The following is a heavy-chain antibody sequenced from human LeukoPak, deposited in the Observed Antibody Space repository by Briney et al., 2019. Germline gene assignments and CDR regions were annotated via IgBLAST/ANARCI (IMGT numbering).Heavy chain of an antibody. D-gene: IGHD5-18*01. CDR2: ISNSGSSI. CDR1: GFTFSSYE. J-gene: IGHJ6*03. CDR3: ARGSGLSYMDV. V-gene: IGHV3-48*03. Sequence: GGSLRLSCAASGFTFSSYEMNWVRQAPGKGLEWASYISNSGSSIYYADSVKGRFTISRDNAKNALYLQMNSLRAEDTAVYYCARGSGLSYMDVWGRGTTVTVSS.